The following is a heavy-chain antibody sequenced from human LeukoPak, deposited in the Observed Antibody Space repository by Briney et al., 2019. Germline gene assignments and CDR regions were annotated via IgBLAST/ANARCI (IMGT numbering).Heavy chain of an antibody. D-gene: IGHD3-22*01. Sequence: GASVKVSCKASGYTFTSYGISWVRQAPGQGLEWMGWISAYNGNTNYAQKLQGRVTMTTDTSTSTAYMELRSLRSDDTAVYYCARGRADHYDSSGYYHRYGMDVWGQGTTVTVSS. CDR3: ARGRADHYDSSGYYHRYGMDV. CDR2: ISAYNGNT. CDR1: GYTFTSYG. J-gene: IGHJ6*02. V-gene: IGHV1-18*01.